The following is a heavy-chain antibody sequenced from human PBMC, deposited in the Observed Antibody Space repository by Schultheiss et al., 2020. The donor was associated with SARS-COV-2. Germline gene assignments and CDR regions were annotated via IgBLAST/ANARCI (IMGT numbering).Heavy chain of an antibody. CDR1: GGSFSGYY. Sequence: SETLSLTCAVYGGSFSGYYWSWIRQPPGKGLEWIGSIYYSGSTNYNPSLKSRVTISVDTSKNQFSLKLSSVTAADTAVYYCARLGYSGYDQSHSWGQGTLVTVSS. D-gene: IGHD5-12*01. CDR3: ARLGYSGYDQSHS. J-gene: IGHJ4*02. CDR2: IYYSGST. V-gene: IGHV4-34*01.